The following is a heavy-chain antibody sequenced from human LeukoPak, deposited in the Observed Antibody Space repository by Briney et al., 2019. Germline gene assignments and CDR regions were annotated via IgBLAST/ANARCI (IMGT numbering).Heavy chain of an antibody. CDR3: AREPPRGHMVYAMS. D-gene: IGHD2-8*01. CDR1: GGSISGYY. V-gene: IGHV4-59*01. CDR2: VYNSGST. J-gene: IGHJ5*02. Sequence: SETLSLTCTVSGGSISGYYWTWIRQPPGRGLEWIGYVYNSGSTNYNPSLKSRVTISVDTSKNQFSLKLSSVTAADTAVYYCAREPPRGHMVYAMSWGQGTLVTVSS.